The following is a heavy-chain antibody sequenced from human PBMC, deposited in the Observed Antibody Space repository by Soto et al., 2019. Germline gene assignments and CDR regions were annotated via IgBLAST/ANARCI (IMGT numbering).Heavy chain of an antibody. Sequence: GWSLRLSCASSVFTFISYGMHWVRQAPGKGLEWVAVISYDGSNKYYADSVKGRFTISRDNSKNTLYLQMNSLRAEDTAVYYCAKDPYSSGWTFDYWGREPWSPSPQ. D-gene: IGHD6-19*01. CDR1: VFTFISYG. V-gene: IGHV3-30*18. CDR3: AKDPYSSGWTFDY. CDR2: ISYDGSNK. J-gene: IGHJ4*02.